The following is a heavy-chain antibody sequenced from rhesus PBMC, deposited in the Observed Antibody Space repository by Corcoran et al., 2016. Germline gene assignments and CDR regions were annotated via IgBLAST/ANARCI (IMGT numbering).Heavy chain of an antibody. CDR2: ISYCGSS. Sequence: QVQLQESGPGLVKPSETLSLTCAVSGYSISSGYGWSWIRQPPGRGLGWIGYISYCGSSSTTPSFKSRVTISIDPSKNQFSLRLGSVTAADTAVYYCARVARAAARPYYFDYWGQGVLVTVSS. D-gene: IGHD6-31*01. V-gene: IGHV4-122*02. CDR3: ARVARAAARPYYFDY. J-gene: IGHJ4*01. CDR1: GYSISSGYG.